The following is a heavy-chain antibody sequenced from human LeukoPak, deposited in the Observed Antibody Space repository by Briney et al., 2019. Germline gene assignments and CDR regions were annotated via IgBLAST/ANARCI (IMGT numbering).Heavy chain of an antibody. J-gene: IGHJ4*02. CDR3: TRAGPRRDGYNSDY. D-gene: IGHD5-24*01. V-gene: IGHV3-48*01. CDR2: ISSSGSIT. CDR1: GFTLSSHN. Sequence: GGSLRLSCVASGFTLSSHNINWVRQAPGKGLEWVSHISSSGSITYYGDSVKGRITISRDNAKNSVSLYMNSLRAEDSAVYYCTRAGPRRDGYNSDYWGQGTLVTVSS.